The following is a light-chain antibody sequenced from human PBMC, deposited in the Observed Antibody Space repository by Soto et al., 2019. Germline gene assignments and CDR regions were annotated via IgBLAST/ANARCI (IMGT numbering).Light chain of an antibody. CDR1: QSISSW. J-gene: IGKJ4*01. CDR2: DAS. Sequence: DIQMTQSPSTLSASVGDRVTITCRASQSISSWLAWYQQKPGKAPKLLIYDASSLESRVPSRFSGSESGTEFPLTISSLQPDDFATSYCQQYYSYPLTFGGGTKVDIK. V-gene: IGKV1-5*01. CDR3: QQYYSYPLT.